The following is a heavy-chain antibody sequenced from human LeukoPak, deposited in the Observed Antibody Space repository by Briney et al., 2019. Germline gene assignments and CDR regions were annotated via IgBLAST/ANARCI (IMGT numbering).Heavy chain of an antibody. CDR3: ARVWASAVAALGYYYYYMDV. Sequence: SETLSLTCTVSGGSISSSSYYWGWIRQPPGKGLEWIGCIYYSGSTYYNPSLKSRVTISVDTSKNQFSLKLSSVTAADTAVYYCARVWASAVAALGYYYYYMDVWGKGTTVTVSS. J-gene: IGHJ6*03. CDR2: IYYSGST. CDR1: GGSISSSSYY. V-gene: IGHV4-39*07. D-gene: IGHD6-19*01.